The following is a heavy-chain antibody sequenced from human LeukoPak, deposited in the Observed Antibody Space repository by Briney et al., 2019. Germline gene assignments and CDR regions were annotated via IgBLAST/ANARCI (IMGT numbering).Heavy chain of an antibody. CDR1: GYTFTGHY. CDR3: ATAPDSGYDLVFDY. V-gene: IGHV1-2*02. CDR2: INPNSDGS. D-gene: IGHD5-12*01. Sequence: ASVKVSCKASGYTFTGHYMHWVRQAPGQGIEWMGWINPNSDGSSYAQKFQGRVTMTRDTSISTAYMELNRLRSDDTAVYYCATAPDSGYDLVFDYWGQGTLVTVSS. J-gene: IGHJ4*02.